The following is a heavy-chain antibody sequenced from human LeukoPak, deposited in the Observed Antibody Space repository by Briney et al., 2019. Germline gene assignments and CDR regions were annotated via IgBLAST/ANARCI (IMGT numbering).Heavy chain of an antibody. CDR1: GFTFSSYA. D-gene: IGHD1-26*01. CDR3: AREVGAYDPYYYYYGMDV. V-gene: IGHV3-23*01. J-gene: IGHJ6*02. Sequence: GGSLRLSCAASGFTFSSYAMSWVRQAPGKGLEWVSAISGSGGSTYYADSVKGRFTISRDNSKNTLYLQMNSLRAEDTAVYYCAREVGAYDPYYYYYGMDVWGQGTTVTVSS. CDR2: ISGSGGST.